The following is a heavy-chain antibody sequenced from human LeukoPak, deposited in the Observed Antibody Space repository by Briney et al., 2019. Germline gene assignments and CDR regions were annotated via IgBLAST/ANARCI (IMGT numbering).Heavy chain of an antibody. CDR1: GFTFSSYA. CDR2: ISGSGGST. CDR3: AKGHTIFGVVTYKGDAFDI. V-gene: IGHV3-23*01. D-gene: IGHD3-3*01. Sequence: PGGSLRLSCAASGFTFSSYAMSWVRQAPGKGLEWVSAISGSGGSTYYADSVKGRFTISRDNSKNTLYLQMNSLRAEDTAVYYCAKGHTIFGVVTYKGDAFDIWGQGTMVTVSS. J-gene: IGHJ3*02.